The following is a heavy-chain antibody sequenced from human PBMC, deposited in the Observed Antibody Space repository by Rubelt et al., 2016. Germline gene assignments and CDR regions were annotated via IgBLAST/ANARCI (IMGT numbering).Heavy chain of an antibody. J-gene: IGHJ4*02. CDR3: ASNGRYCSGGSCYYFDY. Sequence: MGGIIPILGIANYAQKFQGRVTITADKSTSTAYMELSSLRSEDTAVYYCASNGRYCSGGSCYYFDYWGQGTLVTVSS. V-gene: IGHV1-69*10. D-gene: IGHD2-15*01. CDR2: IIPILGIA.